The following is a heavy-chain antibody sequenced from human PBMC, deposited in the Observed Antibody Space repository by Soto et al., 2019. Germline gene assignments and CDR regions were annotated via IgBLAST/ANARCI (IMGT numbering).Heavy chain of an antibody. Sequence: QVQLVQSGAEVKKPESSVKVSCKAPGGTFSTYAISWVRQAPGQGLEWMGGIIPMFGTANYAQRFQDRVTITAHTSTNTVYMELSSLRSEATAVYFCARGIQLWLRRISGGYSGGGQGTLVTVSS. CDR3: ARGIQLWLRRISGGYSG. CDR1: GGTFSTYA. D-gene: IGHD5-18*01. V-gene: IGHV1-69*14. CDR2: IIPMFGTA. J-gene: IGHJ4*02.